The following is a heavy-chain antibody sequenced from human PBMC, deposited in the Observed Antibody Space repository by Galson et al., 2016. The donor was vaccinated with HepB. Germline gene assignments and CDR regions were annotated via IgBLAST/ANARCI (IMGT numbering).Heavy chain of an antibody. CDR1: GFRFSSYA. CDR2: ISGTSGVT. Sequence: SLRLSCAASGFRFSSYAMSWVRQAPGKGLEWVSAISGTSGVTYYADSVGGRFTISRDNSKNTLYLQMNSLRAEDTAIYYCAPEDPDIVLVVAANGMGVWGLGTTVTVSS. D-gene: IGHD2-15*01. V-gene: IGHV3-23*01. J-gene: IGHJ6*02. CDR3: APEDPDIVLVVAANGMGV.